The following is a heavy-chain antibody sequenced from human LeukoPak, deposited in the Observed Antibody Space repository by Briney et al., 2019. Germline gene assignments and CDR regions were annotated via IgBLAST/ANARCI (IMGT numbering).Heavy chain of an antibody. CDR2: IWHDGSNK. CDR3: ATDQGGAPYDL. D-gene: IGHD4/OR15-4a*01. V-gene: IGHV3-33*01. CDR1: VFTLSKDG. J-gene: IGHJ3*01. Sequence: PGGSLRLSCPSPVFTLSKDGMHEVGQAPGKGLEWVAVIWHDGSNKISADSVKGRFTISRDNSENTLYLQMNSLRVEDTAVYYCATDQGGAPYDLWGPGTMVTVSP.